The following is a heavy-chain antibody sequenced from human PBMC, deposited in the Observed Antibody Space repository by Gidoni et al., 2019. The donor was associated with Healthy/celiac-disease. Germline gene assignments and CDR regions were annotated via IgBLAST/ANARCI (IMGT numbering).Heavy chain of an antibody. CDR2: ISGSGGST. CDR3: AKDRYNWKGYFDY. Sequence: EVQLLESGGGLVQPGGSLRLSCAASGFTCSSYAMSWVRQAPGKGLEWVSAISGSGGSTYYADSVKGRFTISRDNSKNTLYLQMNSLRAEDTAVYCCAKDRYNWKGYFDYWGQGTLVTVSS. D-gene: IGHD1-1*01. J-gene: IGHJ4*02. CDR1: GFTCSSYA. V-gene: IGHV3-23*01.